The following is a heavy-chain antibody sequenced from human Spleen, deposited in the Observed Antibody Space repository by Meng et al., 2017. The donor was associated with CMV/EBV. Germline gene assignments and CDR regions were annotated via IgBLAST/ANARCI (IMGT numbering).Heavy chain of an antibody. Sequence: KASGGNISRSSISWVRQSPGQGLEWMGMIIPAFRTTNYAQKFQGRVTITTDESTSTAYMELGGLRSEDTAVYYCARDHDIVVSGWFDPWGQGTLVTVSS. CDR2: IIPAFRTT. J-gene: IGHJ5*02. V-gene: IGHV1-69*05. CDR3: ARDHDIVVSGWFDP. CDR1: GGNISRSS. D-gene: IGHD2-2*01.